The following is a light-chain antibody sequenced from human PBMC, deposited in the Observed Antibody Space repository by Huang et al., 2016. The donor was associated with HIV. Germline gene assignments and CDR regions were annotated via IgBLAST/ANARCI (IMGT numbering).Light chain of an antibody. CDR2: AAS. CDR1: QSISSY. V-gene: IGKV1-39*01. J-gene: IGKJ3*01. Sequence: DIQMTQSPSSLSASVGDSVTITCRASQSISSYLNWYQQKPGKAPKLLIYAASSLQSGVPSRFSGSGSGTDFTPTISSLQHEDVATDYCQQSYSTPFTFGRGTKVDIK. CDR3: QQSYSTPFT.